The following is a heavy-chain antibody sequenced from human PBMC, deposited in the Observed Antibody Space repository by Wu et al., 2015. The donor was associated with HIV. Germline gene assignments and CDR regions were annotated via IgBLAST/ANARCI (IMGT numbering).Heavy chain of an antibody. CDR2: ISANNGNT. D-gene: IGHD4-23*01. Sequence: QVQVMQSGAEVKKPGASVKVSCMASSYTFTTYGITWVRQAPGQGLEWMGWISANNGNTLHAQKFQGRVTMTTDTSTNTAYMEMASLKSDDTAVYFCARDLVPYYGGNSCLDYWGQGTLVTVSS. V-gene: IGHV1-18*01. CDR3: ARDLVPYYGGNSCLDY. J-gene: IGHJ4*02. CDR1: SYTFTTYG.